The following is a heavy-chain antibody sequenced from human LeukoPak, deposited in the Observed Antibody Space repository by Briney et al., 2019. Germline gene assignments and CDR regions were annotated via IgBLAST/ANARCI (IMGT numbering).Heavy chain of an antibody. CDR3: ARDMIVVVPAAIRDYYYGMDV. V-gene: IGHV3-30-3*01. CDR1: GSTFSSYG. D-gene: IGHD2-2*02. CDR2: ISYDGGNK. Sequence: PGGSLRLSCAASGSTFSSYGMHWVRQAPGKGLEWVAVISYDGGNKYYADSVKGRFTISRDNSKNTLYLQMNSLRAEDTAVYYCARDMIVVVPAAIRDYYYGMDVWGQGTTVTVSS. J-gene: IGHJ6*02.